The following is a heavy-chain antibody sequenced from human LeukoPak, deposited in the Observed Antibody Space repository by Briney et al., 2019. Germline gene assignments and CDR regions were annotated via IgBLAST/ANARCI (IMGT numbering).Heavy chain of an antibody. J-gene: IGHJ4*02. CDR2: MNPNSGNT. D-gene: IGHD6-13*01. CDR1: GYTFTSYD. Sequence: ASVKVSCKASGYTFTSYDINWVRQATGQGLEWMGWMNPNSGNTGYAQKFQGRVTMTRNTSISTAYMELSSLRSEDTAVYYCARGLGLSSSWYEVYNYWGQGTLVTVSS. V-gene: IGHV1-8*02. CDR3: ARGLGLSSSWYEVYNY.